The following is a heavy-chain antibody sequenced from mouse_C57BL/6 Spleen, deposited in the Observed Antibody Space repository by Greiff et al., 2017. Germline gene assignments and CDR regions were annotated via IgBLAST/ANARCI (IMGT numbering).Heavy chain of an antibody. J-gene: IGHJ4*01. Sequence: EVKVVESGGGLVKPGGSLKLSCAASGFTFSDYGMHWVRQAPEKGLEWVAYISSGSSTIYYADTVKGRFTISRDNAKNTLFLQMTSLRSEDTAMYYCASLYGNEYYYAMDYWGQGTSVTVSS. CDR3: ASLYGNEYYYAMDY. CDR2: ISSGSSTI. V-gene: IGHV5-17*01. CDR1: GFTFSDYG. D-gene: IGHD2-1*01.